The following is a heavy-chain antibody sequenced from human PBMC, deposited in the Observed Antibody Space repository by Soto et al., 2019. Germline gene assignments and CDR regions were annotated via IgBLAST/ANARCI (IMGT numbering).Heavy chain of an antibody. J-gene: IGHJ4*02. D-gene: IGHD3-22*01. CDR2: IYYSGST. Sequence: SETLSLTCTVSGGSLSSGAYYWRWIRQHPGKGLERIGSIYYSGSTYYNPSLKSRVTISVDTSKNQFSLKLSSVTAADTAVYYCARLAAITMIVVVIRHFDYWGQGTLVTVSS. V-gene: IGHV4-39*01. CDR1: GGSLSSGAYY. CDR3: ARLAAITMIVVVIRHFDY.